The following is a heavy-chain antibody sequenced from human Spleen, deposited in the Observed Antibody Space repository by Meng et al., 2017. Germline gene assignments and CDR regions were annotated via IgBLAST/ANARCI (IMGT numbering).Heavy chain of an antibody. D-gene: IGHD6-19*01. CDR1: GGSISNYY. CDR3: ARGASSAIYFDP. CDR2: IYYSGAT. V-gene: IGHV4-59*01. J-gene: IGHJ5*02. Sequence: ESLRLSCTVSGGSISNYYWSWFRQPPGKGLDWIGYIYYSGATDYNPSLKSRVTLSLDTSKNQFSLKLSSMTAADTAVYYCARGASSAIYFDPWGQGTRVTGAS.